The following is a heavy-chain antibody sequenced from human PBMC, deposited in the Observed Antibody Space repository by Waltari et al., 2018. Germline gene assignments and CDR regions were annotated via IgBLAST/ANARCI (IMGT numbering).Heavy chain of an antibody. D-gene: IGHD1-1*01. CDR3: AAVKTIWSLDY. V-gene: IGHV3-7*01. CDR2: LKQDGSET. Sequence: EVQLVESGGGLVQPGGSLTLSCAASGFTFSRYWRSWVRQAPGKGLEWLANLKQDGSETYLLDSVRGRFTVSRDNAKNSLFLHMNSLRVEDTGVYYCAAVKTIWSLDYWGQGTLVTVSS. CDR1: GFTFSRYW. J-gene: IGHJ4*02.